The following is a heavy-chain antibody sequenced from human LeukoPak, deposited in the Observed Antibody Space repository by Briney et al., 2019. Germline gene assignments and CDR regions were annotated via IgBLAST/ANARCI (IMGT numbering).Heavy chain of an antibody. V-gene: IGHV3-23*01. Sequence: PGGSLRLSCAASGFTFSSYSMNWVRQAPGKGLEWVSAISGSGGSTYYADSVKGRFTISRDNSKNTLYLQMNSLRAEDTAVYYCAKYYDSSGYYYFDYWGQGTLVTVSS. CDR2: ISGSGGST. CDR1: GFTFSSYS. CDR3: AKYYDSSGYYYFDY. J-gene: IGHJ4*02. D-gene: IGHD3-22*01.